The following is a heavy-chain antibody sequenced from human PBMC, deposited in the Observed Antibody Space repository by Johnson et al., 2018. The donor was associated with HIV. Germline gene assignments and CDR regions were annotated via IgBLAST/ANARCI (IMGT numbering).Heavy chain of an antibody. D-gene: IGHD1-26*01. Sequence: VQLVESGGGLVQPGRSLRLSCAASGFTYADYAMHWVRQAPGKGLEWVSGISWNSGSIGYADSVTGRFSISRDNGKNSLYLKMNSLRAEDTALYYCAKDMSSGSYFGEWDHDAFDIWGQGTMVTVSS. CDR2: ISWNSGSI. CDR3: AKDMSSGSYFGEWDHDAFDI. V-gene: IGHV3-9*01. J-gene: IGHJ3*02. CDR1: GFTYADYA.